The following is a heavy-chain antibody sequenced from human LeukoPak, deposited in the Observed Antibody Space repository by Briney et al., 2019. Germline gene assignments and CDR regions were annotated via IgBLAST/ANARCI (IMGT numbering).Heavy chain of an antibody. Sequence: PGGSLRLSCAASGFSAISNYMNWVRQAPGKGLEWVSLIYGDVDTYYAGSVKGRFTISRDNAKNSLYLQMNSLRDEDTAVYYCARDVQGGYGSGTYFAFDMWGQGTMVTVSS. J-gene: IGHJ3*02. CDR1: GFSAISNY. CDR3: ARDVQGGYGSGTYFAFDM. V-gene: IGHV3-66*01. CDR2: IYGDVDT. D-gene: IGHD3-10*01.